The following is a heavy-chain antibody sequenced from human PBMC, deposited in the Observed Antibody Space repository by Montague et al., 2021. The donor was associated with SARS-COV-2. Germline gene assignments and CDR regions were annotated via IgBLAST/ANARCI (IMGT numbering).Heavy chain of an antibody. D-gene: IGHD2-15*01. CDR2: TYYRYEWYS. J-gene: IGHJ4*02. CDR3: ARAESGSCSDGICYQYFFNY. Sequence: CAISGDSVSTNSGTWNWVRLSPSRGLEWLGRTYYRYEWYSDYSVSVKSRISINPDTSKNQFALQLNSVTPEDTAVYYCARAESGSCSDGICYQYFFNYWGQGTLVTVSS. V-gene: IGHV6-1*01. CDR1: GDSVSTNSGT.